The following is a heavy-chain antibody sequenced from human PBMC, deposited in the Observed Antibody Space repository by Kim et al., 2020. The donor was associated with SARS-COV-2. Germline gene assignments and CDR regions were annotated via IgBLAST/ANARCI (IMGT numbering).Heavy chain of an antibody. V-gene: IGHV3-15*04. CDR2: IESKTDGGTT. CDR1: GFTFSNAW. J-gene: IGHJ4*02. D-gene: IGHD3-16*01. Sequence: GGSLRLSCAASGFTFSNAWMSWVRQAPGKGLEWVGHIESKTDGGTTDYAAPVKGRFTISRDDSKNTLFLQMNSLKTEDTAVYYCTSALGLPGYWGQGTLVTVSS. CDR3: TSALGLPGY.